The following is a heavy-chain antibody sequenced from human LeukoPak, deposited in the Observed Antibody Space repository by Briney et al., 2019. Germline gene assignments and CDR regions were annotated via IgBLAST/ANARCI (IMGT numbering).Heavy chain of an antibody. D-gene: IGHD1-7*01. Sequence: ASVKVSCKASGGTFSSYAISWVRQAPGQGLEWMGGIIPIFGTANYAQKFQGRVTITADESTSTAYMELSSLRSEDTTVYYCARDFDNWNSHWAFDIWGQGTMVTVSS. CDR3: ARDFDNWNSHWAFDI. CDR1: GGTFSSYA. V-gene: IGHV1-69*13. CDR2: IIPIFGTA. J-gene: IGHJ3*02.